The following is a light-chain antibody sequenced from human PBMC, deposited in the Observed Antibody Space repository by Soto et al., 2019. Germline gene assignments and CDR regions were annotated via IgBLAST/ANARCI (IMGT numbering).Light chain of an antibody. CDR3: LQYDRFPRV. V-gene: IGKV1-33*01. CDR2: DAS. CDR1: HDIITY. J-gene: IGKJ3*01. Sequence: DIQMTQSPSSLSASVGDRVTITCQASHDIITYLNWFQQRPGKVPKLLIHDASKLETGVPSRFSGSGSGTHFYLNITDLQPEDVATYYCLQYDRFPRVFGPGTTVDL.